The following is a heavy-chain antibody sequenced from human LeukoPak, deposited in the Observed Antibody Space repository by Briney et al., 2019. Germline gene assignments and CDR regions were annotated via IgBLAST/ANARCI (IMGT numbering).Heavy chain of an antibody. CDR2: IDHSDSYT. V-gene: IGHV5-10-1*01. J-gene: IGHJ6*02. Sequence: GESLKICCKGSGYSFTSYWITWARQMPGKRLEWMGRIDHSDSYTNYSPSYQGHVTISADKSISAAYLQWSSMTADATAMYYCARQGGQGGMDVWGQGTTVTVSS. CDR3: ARQGGQGGMDV. CDR1: GYSFTSYW. D-gene: IGHD2-15*01.